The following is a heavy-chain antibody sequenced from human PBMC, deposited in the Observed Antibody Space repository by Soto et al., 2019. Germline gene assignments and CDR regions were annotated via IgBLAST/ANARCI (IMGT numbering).Heavy chain of an antibody. CDR1: GFTFSNYA. Sequence: EVQLLESGGGLVQPGGSLRLSCAASGFTFSNYAMSWVRQAPGKGLEWVSIISGSGDSPYYADSVKGRFTISRDNSRNTLYLQLNSLRAGDSAKSYCAQEGTSGLYYFDYWGQGTLVTVSS. J-gene: IGHJ4*02. V-gene: IGHV3-23*01. CDR3: AQEGTSGLYYFDY. D-gene: IGHD6-19*01. CDR2: ISGSGDSP.